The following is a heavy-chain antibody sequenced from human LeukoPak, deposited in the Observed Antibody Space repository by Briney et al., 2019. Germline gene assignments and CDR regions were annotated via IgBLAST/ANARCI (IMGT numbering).Heavy chain of an antibody. D-gene: IGHD5-18*01. CDR2: ISSSSSTI. Sequence: PGGTLRLSCAASGFTFSSYSMNWVRQAPGKGLEWVSYISSSSSTIYYADSVKGRFTISRDNAKNSLYLQMNSLRAGDTAVYYCARDSDTAMDDYWGQGTLVTVSS. V-gene: IGHV3-48*01. CDR3: ARDSDTAMDDY. J-gene: IGHJ4*02. CDR1: GFTFSSYS.